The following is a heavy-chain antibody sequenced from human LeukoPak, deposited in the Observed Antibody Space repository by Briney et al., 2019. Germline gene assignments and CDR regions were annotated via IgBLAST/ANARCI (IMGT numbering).Heavy chain of an antibody. CDR2: ISHTGST. Sequence: SETLSLTCTVSGYSISSGYYWGWIRPPPGKGLEWIGSISHTGSTYYNPSLKSRVTISVDTSKNQFSLKLSSVTAADTAVYYCSRDETYSSDWQSNHYYYYMDVWGKGTTVTVSS. J-gene: IGHJ6*03. CDR1: GYSISSGYY. V-gene: IGHV4-38-2*02. CDR3: SRDETYSSDWQSNHYYYYMDV. D-gene: IGHD6-19*01.